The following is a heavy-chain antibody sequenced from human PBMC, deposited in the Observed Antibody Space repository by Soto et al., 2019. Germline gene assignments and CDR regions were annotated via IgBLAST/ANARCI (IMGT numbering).Heavy chain of an antibody. Sequence: QVHLQESGPGLVTPSQTLSLTCTVSGGSISSGDSYWSWIRQPPGKGMEWIGYIYYSGSIFYNPSRESRVTISVDTSKNQFSLKLSSVTAADTAVYYCARDDCGTSRCSYYYGMDVWGQGTTVTVSS. V-gene: IGHV4-30-4*01. J-gene: IGHJ6*02. CDR3: ARDDCGTSRCSYYYGMDV. CDR2: IYYSGSI. D-gene: IGHD2-21*01. CDR1: GGSISSGDSY.